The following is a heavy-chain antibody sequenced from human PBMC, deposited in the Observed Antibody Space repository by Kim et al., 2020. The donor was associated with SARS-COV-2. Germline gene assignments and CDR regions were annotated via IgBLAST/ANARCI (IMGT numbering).Heavy chain of an antibody. CDR3: ARENPKTRDYGMDV. V-gene: IGHV3-30-3*01. CDR1: GFTSSSYA. Sequence: GGSLRLSCAASGFTSSSYAMHWVRQAPGKGLEWVAVISYDGSNKYYADSVKGRFTISRDNSKNTLYLQMNSLRAGDTAVYYCARENPKTRDYGMDVWGQGTTVTVSS. J-gene: IGHJ6*02. CDR2: ISYDGSNK.